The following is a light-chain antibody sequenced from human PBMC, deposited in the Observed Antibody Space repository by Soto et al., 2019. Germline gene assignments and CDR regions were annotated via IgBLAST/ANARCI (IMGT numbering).Light chain of an antibody. Sequence: EIVMTQSPATLSVSPGERATLSCRASQSISSDVAWYQQKPGQAPRLFIYGAFTRATGIPARISGSGSGTEFTLTISSLQSEDVAVYYCQQYFEWPPMTFGQGTKVEI. CDR3: QQYFEWPPMT. CDR2: GAF. V-gene: IGKV3D-15*01. CDR1: QSISSD. J-gene: IGKJ1*01.